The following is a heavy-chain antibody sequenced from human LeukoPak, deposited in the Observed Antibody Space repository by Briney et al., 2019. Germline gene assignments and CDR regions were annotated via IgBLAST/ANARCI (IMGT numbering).Heavy chain of an antibody. D-gene: IGHD6-19*01. V-gene: IGHV3-30*18. CDR2: ISYDGSNK. CDR1: GFTFSSYG. CDR3: AKDWDSSGWWGLDY. Sequence: PGGSLRLSCAASGFTFSSYGMHWVRQAPGKGLEWVAVISYDGSNKYYADSVKGRFTISRDNSKNTLYLQMNSLRAEDTAVYYCAKDWDSSGWWGLDYWGQGTLVTVSS. J-gene: IGHJ4*02.